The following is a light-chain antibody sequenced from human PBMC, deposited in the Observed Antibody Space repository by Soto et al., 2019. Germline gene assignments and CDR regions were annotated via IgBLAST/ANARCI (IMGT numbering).Light chain of an antibody. CDR3: QQYGGSPLYT. CDR1: QSISNY. V-gene: IGKV3-20*01. J-gene: IGKJ2*01. CDR2: GAS. Sequence: EIVLTQSPGTLSLSPGETATLSCRASQSISNYLLWYQKKPGQAPRLLIHGASNRATGIPDRFNGGGSGTDFTLTISRLEPEDFAVYYCQQYGGSPLYTFGQGTKLEIK.